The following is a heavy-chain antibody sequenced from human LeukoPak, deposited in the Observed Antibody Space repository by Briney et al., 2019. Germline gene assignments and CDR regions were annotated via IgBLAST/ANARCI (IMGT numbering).Heavy chain of an antibody. J-gene: IGHJ4*02. Sequence: GGSLRLSCAASGFTFSDYAMSWVRQAERKGLEWVSGISDTGRRTYYTDSVQGRFTISRDESKKTVYLLMNTLRAEDTAVYFCARHDSFIPYWGQGTLVTVSS. CDR3: ARHDSFIPY. CDR2: ISDTGRRT. V-gene: IGHV3-23*01. D-gene: IGHD3-16*02. CDR1: GFTFSDYA.